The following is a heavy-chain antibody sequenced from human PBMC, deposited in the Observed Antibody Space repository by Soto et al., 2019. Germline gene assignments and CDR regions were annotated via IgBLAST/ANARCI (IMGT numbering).Heavy chain of an antibody. CDR2: IKQDGSEK. D-gene: IGHD3-16*01. CDR1: GFTFSSYW. CDR3: ARTLGSSFDY. Sequence: GESLKISCAASGFTFSSYWMSWVRQAPGKGLEWVANIKQDGSEKYYVDSVKGRFTISRDNAKNSLYLQMNSLRAEDTAVYYCARTLGSSFDYWGQGTLVTVSS. V-gene: IGHV3-7*01. J-gene: IGHJ4*02.